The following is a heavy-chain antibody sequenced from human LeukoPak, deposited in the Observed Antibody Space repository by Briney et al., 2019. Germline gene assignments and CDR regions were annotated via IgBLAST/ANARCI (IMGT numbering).Heavy chain of an antibody. D-gene: IGHD6-13*01. Sequence: PGGSLRLSCAASGFTFSSYSMNWVRQAPGKGLEWVSSISSSSSYIYYADSVKGRFTISRDNAKNSLYLQMNSLRAEDTAVYYCARNPPRGIDRADFDYWGQGTLVTVSS. J-gene: IGHJ4*02. CDR3: ARNPPRGIDRADFDY. CDR1: GFTFSSYS. V-gene: IGHV3-21*01. CDR2: ISSSSSYI.